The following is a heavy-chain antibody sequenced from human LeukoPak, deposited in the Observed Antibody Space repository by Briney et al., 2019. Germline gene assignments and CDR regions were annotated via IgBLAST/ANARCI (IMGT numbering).Heavy chain of an antibody. V-gene: IGHV1-18*01. CDR2: ISAYNGNT. CDR3: ARDGEGGYSYGSFDY. D-gene: IGHD5-18*01. CDR1: GYTFTSYG. Sequence: ASVKVSCKAPGYTFTSYGISWVRQAPGQGLEWMGWISAYNGNTNYAQKLQGRVTMTTDTSTSTAYMELRSLRSDDTAVYYCARDGEGGYSYGSFDYWGQGTLVTVSS. J-gene: IGHJ4*02.